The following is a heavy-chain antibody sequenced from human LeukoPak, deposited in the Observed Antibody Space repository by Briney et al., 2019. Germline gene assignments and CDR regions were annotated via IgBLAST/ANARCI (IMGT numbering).Heavy chain of an antibody. CDR3: ARQISRSSSWRSVYFQH. V-gene: IGHV4-39*01. J-gene: IGHJ1*01. CDR1: GASVTTSRYF. Sequence: SETLSLTCTVSGASVTTSRYFWAWIRQAPGRGLQWIASIYYSGNTYYNPSLKSRATISEDTSKNQFSLNLISVTAADTAVYYCARQISRSSSWRSVYFQHWGQGTLVTVSS. CDR2: IYYSGNT. D-gene: IGHD6-13*01.